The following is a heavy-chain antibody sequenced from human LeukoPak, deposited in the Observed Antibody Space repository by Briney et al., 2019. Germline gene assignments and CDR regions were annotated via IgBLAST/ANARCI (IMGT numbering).Heavy chain of an antibody. J-gene: IGHJ5*02. CDR3: ATDRWFGELLSSEGS. CDR2: MNPNSGNT. D-gene: IGHD3-10*01. CDR1: GYTFTSYD. Sequence: ASVKVSCKASGYTFTSYDINWVRQATGQGLEWMGWMNPNSGNTGYAQKFQGRVTMTRNTSISTAYLELSSLRSEDTAVYYCATDRWFGELLSSEGSWGQGTLVTVSS. V-gene: IGHV1-8*01.